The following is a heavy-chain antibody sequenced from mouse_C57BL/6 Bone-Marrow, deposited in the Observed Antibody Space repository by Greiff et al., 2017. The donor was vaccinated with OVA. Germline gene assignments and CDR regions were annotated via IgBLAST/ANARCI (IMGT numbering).Heavy chain of an antibody. CDR1: GYTFTSYW. CDR3: ARSGPLLRYCYAMDY. CDR2: IYPGSGST. D-gene: IGHD1-2*01. Sequence: QVQLQQPGAELVKPGASVKMSCKASGYTFTSYWITWVKQRPGQGLEWIGDIYPGSGSTNYNEKFNSNTTLTVNNSTITAYMQLSSLTSDDSAVYYCARSGPLLRYCYAMDYWGQGTSVTVSS. J-gene: IGHJ4*01. V-gene: IGHV1-55*01.